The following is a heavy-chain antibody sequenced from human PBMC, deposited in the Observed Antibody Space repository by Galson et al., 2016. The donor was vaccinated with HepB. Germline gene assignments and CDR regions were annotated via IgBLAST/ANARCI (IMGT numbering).Heavy chain of an antibody. CDR3: AKDGKPWWESYCHSTSCYVGYFDD. Sequence: SLRLSCAGSGFTFSNYGVHWVRQAPGKGLEWVAVISHDGRNKYYADSLKGRFNISRANFKRTLFLQMNNLRPEDTAFYFCAKDGKPWWESYCHSTSCYVGYFDDWGQGTLVTVSS. CDR1: GFTFSNYG. V-gene: IGHV3-30*18. D-gene: IGHD2-2*01. J-gene: IGHJ4*02. CDR2: ISHDGRNK.